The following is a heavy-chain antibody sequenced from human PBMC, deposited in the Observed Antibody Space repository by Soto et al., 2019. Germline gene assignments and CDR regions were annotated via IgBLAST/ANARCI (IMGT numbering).Heavy chain of an antibody. Sequence: PGESLKISCQASGYTFSDYWIGWVRQVPGEGLEWMVIRSPDDSDVIYSPSFGHVTISADMSINTAYLQWRSLKASDTAMYYCVRASNHFDWFPEAFDIWGQGTMVTVSS. D-gene: IGHD3-9*01. J-gene: IGHJ3*02. CDR1: GYTFSDYW. V-gene: IGHV5-51*01. CDR3: VRASNHFDWFPEAFDI. CDR2: RSPDDSDV.